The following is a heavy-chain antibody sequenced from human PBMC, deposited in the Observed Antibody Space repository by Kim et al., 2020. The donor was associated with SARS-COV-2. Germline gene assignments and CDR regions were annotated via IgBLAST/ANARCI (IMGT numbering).Heavy chain of an antibody. Sequence: ASVKVSCKGSGYTFNNYYLHWVRQAPGQGLEWMGIINPSGGTTTYAQKFQGRVTMTSDTSTNAVYMELSRLRSEDTAVYYCARDRGLGYCSSSSCYGVGWFDSWGQGTLVTVSS. CDR1: GYTFNNYY. CDR3: ARDRGLGYCSSSSCYGVGWFDS. V-gene: IGHV1-46*02. D-gene: IGHD2-2*01. CDR2: INPSGGTT. J-gene: IGHJ5*01.